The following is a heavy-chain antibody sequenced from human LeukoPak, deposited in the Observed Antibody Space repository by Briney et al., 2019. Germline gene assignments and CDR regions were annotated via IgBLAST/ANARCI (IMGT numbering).Heavy chain of an antibody. Sequence: PGGSLRLSCVASGFNLRTYNMNWVRQAPGKGLEWVSFIDASGNYIQYADSMKGRFTISRDNAQNSLFLQLNSLRVEDTAVYYCARDKGVTLRAYDIWGQGTMVTVSP. CDR2: IDASGNYI. V-gene: IGHV3-21*06. D-gene: IGHD2-21*02. CDR3: ARDKGVTLRAYDI. J-gene: IGHJ3*02. CDR1: GFNLRTYN.